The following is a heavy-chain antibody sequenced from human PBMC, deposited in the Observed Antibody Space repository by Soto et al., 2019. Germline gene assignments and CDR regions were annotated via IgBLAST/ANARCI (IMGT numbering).Heavy chain of an antibody. V-gene: IGHV3-30-3*01. Sequence: QVQLVESGGGVVQPGRSLRLSCAASGFTFSSFAMHWVRQAPGKGLEWLAVISSDVVNYYYAESVKGRFTISRDNSKNTLYLQMDRLRNGDTAGYYCAGGGAWTPEGLGYWGQGTLVTVSS. J-gene: IGHJ4*02. CDR1: GFTFSSFA. CDR2: ISSDVVNY. CDR3: AGGGAWTPEGLGY. D-gene: IGHD2-15*01.